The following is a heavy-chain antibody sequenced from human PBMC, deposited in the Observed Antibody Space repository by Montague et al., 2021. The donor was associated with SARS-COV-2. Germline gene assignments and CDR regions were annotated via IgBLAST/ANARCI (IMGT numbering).Heavy chain of an antibody. CDR3: ARALPVTTFFYSCYGMDV. J-gene: IGHJ6*02. CDR2: INHSGST. CDR1: GGSFSGYY. D-gene: IGHD4-17*01. Sequence: ESLSLTCAVYGGSFSGYYWSWIRQPPGKGLEWIGEINHSGSTNYNPSLKSRVTISVDTSKNQFSLELSSVTAADTAVYYCARALPVTTFFYSCYGMDVWGQGTTVTVSS. V-gene: IGHV4-34*01.